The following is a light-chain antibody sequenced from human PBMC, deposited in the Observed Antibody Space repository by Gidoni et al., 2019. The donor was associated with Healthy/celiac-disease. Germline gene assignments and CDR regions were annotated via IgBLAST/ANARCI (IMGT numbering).Light chain of an antibody. CDR2: GAS. CDR3: QQYGSSPMYT. CDR1: QSVSSSY. V-gene: IGKV3-20*01. J-gene: IGKJ2*01. Sequence: PGERATLSCRASQSVSSSYLVWYQQKPGQAPRLLIYGASSGSGTDFTLTISRLEPEDFAVYYCQQYGSSPMYTFGQGTKLEIK.